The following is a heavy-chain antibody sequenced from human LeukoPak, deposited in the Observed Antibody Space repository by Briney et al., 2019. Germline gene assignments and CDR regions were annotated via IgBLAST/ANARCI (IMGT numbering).Heavy chain of an antibody. J-gene: IGHJ6*02. CDR1: GGSFSGYY. CDR2: INHSGST. D-gene: IGHD3-9*01. V-gene: IGHV4-34*01. Sequence: PSETLSLTWAVYGGSFSGYYWSWIRQPPGKGLEWIGEINHSGSTNYNSSLKSRVTISVDTSKNQFSLKLSSVTAADTAVYYCARGPGYLAYYYGMDVWGQGTTVTVSS. CDR3: ARGPGYLAYYYGMDV.